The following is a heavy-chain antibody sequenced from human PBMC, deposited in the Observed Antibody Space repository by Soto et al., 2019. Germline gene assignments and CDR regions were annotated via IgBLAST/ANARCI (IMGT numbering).Heavy chain of an antibody. V-gene: IGHV3-30*18. CDR2: ISNDGSNK. Sequence: QVQLVESGGAVVQPGSSLRLSCSASGFSLSDYGMHWVRQSPAKGLEWVAVISNDGSNKWSEDSVKGRFTISRDNSKNTLYLQLNTLRTEDTAVYYCAKDGGTDRAKDGDRLRWYPIDFWGQGTLVTVSS. CDR3: AKDGGTDRAKDGDRLRWYPIDF. J-gene: IGHJ4*02. D-gene: IGHD4-17*01. CDR1: GFSLSDYG.